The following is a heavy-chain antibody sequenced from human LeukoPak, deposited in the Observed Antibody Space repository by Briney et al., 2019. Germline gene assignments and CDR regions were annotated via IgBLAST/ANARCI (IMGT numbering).Heavy chain of an antibody. D-gene: IGHD6-13*01. CDR2: IDRAGSGN. J-gene: IGHJ4*02. Sequence: GGSLRLSCAASGFSFYNYWMNWVRQAPGKGLEWVADIDRAGSGNHYVDSVKGRFTISRDNSKNSMYLQMNSLRAEDTAVYYCARRNIAAAALDYWGQGTLVTVSS. CDR3: ARRNIAAAALDY. CDR1: GFSFYNYW. V-gene: IGHV3-7*05.